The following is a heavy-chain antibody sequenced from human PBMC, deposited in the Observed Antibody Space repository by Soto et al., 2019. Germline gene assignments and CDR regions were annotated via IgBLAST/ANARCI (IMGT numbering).Heavy chain of an antibody. D-gene: IGHD1-1*01. J-gene: IGHJ4*02. CDR3: ARRAETNGWNGFGADKYYFDF. CDR2: MNPSTGNS. V-gene: IGHV1-8*01. Sequence: QVQLVQSGAEVRKPGASVKVSCEASGYTFTSYDIYWVRQATGQGLEWMGWMNPSTGNSGYAQKFQGRVTMTSDTSIRTANMELSSLRSEETAVYYCARRAETNGWNGFGADKYYFDFWGQGTLVTVSS. CDR1: GYTFTSYD.